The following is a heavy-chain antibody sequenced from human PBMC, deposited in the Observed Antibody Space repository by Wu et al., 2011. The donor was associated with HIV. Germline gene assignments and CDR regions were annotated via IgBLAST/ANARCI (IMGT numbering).Heavy chain of an antibody. Sequence: QVQLVQSGTEVKKTGASVKVSCKASGYTFTGYYVHWVRQAPGQGLEWMGWINPNGGATNYAQMYQGRVTMTRDMSITTAYMELRRLRSDDTAIYYCATALGATVQDYWGQGTLVIVSS. D-gene: IGHD1-26*01. V-gene: IGHV1-2*02. CDR3: ATALGATVQDY. CDR2: INPNGGAT. CDR1: GYTFTGYY. J-gene: IGHJ4*02.